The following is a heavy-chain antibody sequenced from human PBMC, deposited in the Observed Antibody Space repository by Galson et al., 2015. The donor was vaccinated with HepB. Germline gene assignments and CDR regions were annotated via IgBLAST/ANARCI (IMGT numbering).Heavy chain of an antibody. CDR2: INPSDSYT. Sequence: QSGAEVKKPGESLRISCKGSGYSFSNYWISWVRPMPGKGLEWMGRINPSDSYTSYSPSLQGHVTISADKSITTAYLQWSSLEASDTALYYCTRGYCSGGACYNDFDFWGQGTLVTVSS. CDR1: GYSFSNYW. CDR3: TRGYCSGGACYNDFDF. V-gene: IGHV5-10-1*01. D-gene: IGHD2-15*01. J-gene: IGHJ4*02.